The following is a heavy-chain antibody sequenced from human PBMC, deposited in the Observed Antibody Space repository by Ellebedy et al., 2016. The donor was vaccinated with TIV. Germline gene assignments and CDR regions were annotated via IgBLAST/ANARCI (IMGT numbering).Heavy chain of an antibody. J-gene: IGHJ5*02. Sequence: GESLKISCADSGFTFDTYAMSWVRQAPGKGLEWVSHISGSGVQTYYADPVRGRFSISRDNSKNTLYLQMKSLRDDDTAVYYCAGFRGEAVTGNWFDPWGQGTLVTVSS. CDR3: AGFRGEAVTGNWFDP. CDR2: ISGSGVQT. V-gene: IGHV3-23*01. D-gene: IGHD6-19*01. CDR1: GFTFDTYA.